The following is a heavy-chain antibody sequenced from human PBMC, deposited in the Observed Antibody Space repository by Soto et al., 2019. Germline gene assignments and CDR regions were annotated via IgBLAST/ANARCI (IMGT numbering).Heavy chain of an antibody. Sequence: SETLSLTCHVSGGSMSGYFWNCHRQQPGEKLEWISYTYDSERLTYNPSSETTSLNPSLKSRVIISLDTSKIQVSLTMNSLPAAVSAVYLCARAPTVPGAPDFDSWGQGALVTVSS. D-gene: IGHD4-17*01. CDR2: TYDSERLTYNPSSETT. CDR1: GGSMSGYF. V-gene: IGHV4-59*01. J-gene: IGHJ4*02. CDR3: ARAPTVPGAPDFDS.